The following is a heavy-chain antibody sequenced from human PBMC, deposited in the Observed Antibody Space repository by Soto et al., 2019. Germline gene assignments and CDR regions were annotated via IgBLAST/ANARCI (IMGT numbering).Heavy chain of an antibody. CDR2: ISANGANT. J-gene: IGHJ5*02. CDR3: AKLYQRPASWVDP. D-gene: IGHD2-2*01. V-gene: IGHV3-23*01. Sequence: VLLLESGGGLVQIGGSLRLSCAASGFTFSNYVMTWVRQSPAKGLEWVSAISANGANTYYADSVKGRFTISRDKSKNMLFLQLNTPRVDETAMYYCAKLYQRPASWVDPWGPGTLVTVSS. CDR1: GFTFSNYV.